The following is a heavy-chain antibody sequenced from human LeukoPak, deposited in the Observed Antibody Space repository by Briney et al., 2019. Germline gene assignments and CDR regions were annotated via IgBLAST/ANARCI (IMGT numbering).Heavy chain of an antibody. V-gene: IGHV1-69*02. Sequence: GSSVKVSCKASGGTFSSYTISWVRQAPGQGLEWMGRIIPILGIANYAQKLQGRVTITADKSTSTAYMELSSLRSEDTAVYYCARAFSGYDYDYWGQGTLVTVSS. J-gene: IGHJ4*02. D-gene: IGHD5-12*01. CDR1: GGTFSSYT. CDR2: IIPILGIA. CDR3: ARAFSGYDYDY.